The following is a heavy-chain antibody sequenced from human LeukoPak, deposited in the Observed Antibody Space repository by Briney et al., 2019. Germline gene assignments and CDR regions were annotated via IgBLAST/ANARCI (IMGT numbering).Heavy chain of an antibody. CDR3: TRGTYYDFWSGYSGEAFDI. V-gene: IGHV4-38-2*02. Sequence: SETLSLTCTVSGYSISSGYYWGWIRQPPGKGLEWIGSIYHSGSTYYNPSLKSRVTISVDTSKNQVSLRLNSVTAADTAVYYCTRGTYYDFWSGYSGEAFDIWGQGTMV. J-gene: IGHJ3*02. CDR1: GYSISSGYY. CDR2: IYHSGST. D-gene: IGHD3-3*01.